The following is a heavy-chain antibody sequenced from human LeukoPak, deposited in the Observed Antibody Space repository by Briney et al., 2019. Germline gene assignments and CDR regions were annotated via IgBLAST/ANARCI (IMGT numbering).Heavy chain of an antibody. CDR1: GGTFSSYA. J-gene: IGHJ5*02. V-gene: IGHV1-69*01. CDR3: ARFLGYCSGGSCFNWFDP. D-gene: IGHD2-15*01. CDR2: IIPIFGTA. Sequence: GSSVKVSCKASGGTFSSYAISWVRQAPGQGLEWMGGIIPIFGTANYAQKFQGRVTITADESTSTAYMELSSLRSEDTAVYYCARFLGYCSGGSCFNWFDPWGQGTLVTVSS.